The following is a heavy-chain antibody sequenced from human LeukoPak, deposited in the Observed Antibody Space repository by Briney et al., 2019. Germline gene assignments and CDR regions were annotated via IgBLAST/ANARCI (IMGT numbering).Heavy chain of an antibody. Sequence: PGRSLRLSCAASGFTFSSYGMHWVRQAPGKGLEWVAVISYDGSNRYYADSVKGRFTISRDNSKNTLYLQMNSLRAEDMAVYYCAKDVGHCSSTSCYGPWGQGTLVTVSS. CDR2: ISYDGSNR. J-gene: IGHJ4*02. CDR3: AKDVGHCSSTSCYGP. V-gene: IGHV3-30*18. D-gene: IGHD2-2*01. CDR1: GFTFSSYG.